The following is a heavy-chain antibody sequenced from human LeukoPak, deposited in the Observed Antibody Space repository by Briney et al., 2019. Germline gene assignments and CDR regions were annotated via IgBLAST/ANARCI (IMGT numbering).Heavy chain of an antibody. CDR2: IYYTGTT. V-gene: IGHV4-59*08. J-gene: IGHJ4*02. CDR1: GGSISSSY. D-gene: IGHD6-19*01. Sequence: SETLSLTCTVSGGSISSSYWSWIRQPPGKGLEWIGYIYYTGTTNYNPSLKSRVTISVDTSKNQFSLKLSSATAADTAVYYCARLKGYSSGWYPSYYFDYWGQGTLVTVSS. CDR3: ARLKGYSSGWYPSYYFDY.